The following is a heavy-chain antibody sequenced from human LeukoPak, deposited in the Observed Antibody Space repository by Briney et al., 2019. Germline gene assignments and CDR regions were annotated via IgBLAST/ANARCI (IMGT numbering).Heavy chain of an antibody. D-gene: IGHD3-22*01. CDR2: IYSGGGT. Sequence: GGSLRLSCAASGFTVSNSYMNWVRQAPGKGLEWVSLIYSGGGTYYANSVKGRFTISRDNSKNTLYLQMNSLRAEDTAVYYCARNYYDSSAYYYFDYWGQGTLVTVSS. J-gene: IGHJ4*02. V-gene: IGHV3-66*01. CDR1: GFTVSNSY. CDR3: ARNYYDSSAYYYFDY.